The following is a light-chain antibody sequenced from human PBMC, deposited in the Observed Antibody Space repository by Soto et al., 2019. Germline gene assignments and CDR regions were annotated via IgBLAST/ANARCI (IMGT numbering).Light chain of an antibody. V-gene: IGKV3-11*01. J-gene: IGKJ5*01. CDR2: DAS. Sequence: TVLTLPPETLPSSHAARATLSCRAIQSFSGHLAWYQRKPGQAPRLLIYDASKRATGIPARFSGSGFGTDYTLTISSLEPEDFAVYYCQQSTKWPPSNTFGQGTRLEVK. CDR1: QSFSGH. CDR3: QQSTKWPPSNT.